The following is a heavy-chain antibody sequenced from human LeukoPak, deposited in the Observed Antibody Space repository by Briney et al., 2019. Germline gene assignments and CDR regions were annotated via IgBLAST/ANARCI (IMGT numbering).Heavy chain of an antibody. Sequence: GGSLRLSCAASGFTLSSYSMHWVRQAPGKGLEWISGISWNSGSIGYADSVKGRFTISRDNAKNSLYLQMNSLRAEDTALYYCAKGALYDSSGSNFDYWGQGTLVTVSS. D-gene: IGHD3-22*01. J-gene: IGHJ4*02. CDR1: GFTLSSYS. CDR2: ISWNSGSI. V-gene: IGHV3-9*01. CDR3: AKGALYDSSGSNFDY.